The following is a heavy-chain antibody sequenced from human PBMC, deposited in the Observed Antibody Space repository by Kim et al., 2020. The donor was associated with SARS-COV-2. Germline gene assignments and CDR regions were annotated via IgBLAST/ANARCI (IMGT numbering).Heavy chain of an antibody. CDR1: GFTFTDYW. CDR3: TRFRPRGYFDY. V-gene: IGHV3-7*01. J-gene: IGHJ4*02. Sequence: GGSLRLSCAASGFTFTDYWMTWVRQAPGKGLEWVANIKQDGSEKYYVDSVKGRFTISRDNAKNSLYLQMNSLRAEDTAMYYCTRFRPRGYFDYWGQGTRVTVSS. CDR2: IKQDGSEK.